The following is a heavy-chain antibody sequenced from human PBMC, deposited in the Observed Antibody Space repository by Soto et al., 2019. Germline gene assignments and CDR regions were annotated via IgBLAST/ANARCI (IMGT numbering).Heavy chain of an antibody. V-gene: IGHV4-59*08. D-gene: IGHD2-15*01. J-gene: IGHJ4*02. CDR2: IYYSGST. Sequence: TSETLSLTCTVSGGYISSYYWSWIRQPPGKGLEWIGYIYYSGSTNYNPSLKSRVTISVDTSKNQFSLKLSSVTAADTAVYYCAESTRGSYFDYWGQGTLVTVSS. CDR1: GGYISSYY. CDR3: AESTRGSYFDY.